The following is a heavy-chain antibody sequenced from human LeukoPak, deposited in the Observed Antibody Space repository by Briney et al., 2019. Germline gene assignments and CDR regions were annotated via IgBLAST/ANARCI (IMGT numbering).Heavy chain of an antibody. J-gene: IGHJ5*02. Sequence: SETLSLTCTVSGGSISSSSYHWGWIRQPPGKGLEWIGSIYYSGITYYNPTIKSRVTISVDTSTNQFSLKLSSVTAADTAVYYCARHADSNYRKGVSQFDPWGQGTLVTVSS. CDR3: ARHADSNYRKGVSQFDP. CDR1: GGSISSSSYH. D-gene: IGHD4-11*01. CDR2: IYYSGIT. V-gene: IGHV4-39*01.